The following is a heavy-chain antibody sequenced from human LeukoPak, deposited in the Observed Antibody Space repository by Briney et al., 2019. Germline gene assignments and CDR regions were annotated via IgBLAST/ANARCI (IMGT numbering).Heavy chain of an antibody. CDR1: GYSFSNYW. CDR3: ARQYCSSTSCYQDVFDI. CDR2: IYPGDSDT. V-gene: IGHV5-51*01. J-gene: IGHJ3*02. Sequence: GESLKISCKGSGYSFSNYWIGWVLQMPGKGLEWRGIIYPGDSDTRYSPSFQVHVTFSPDRSISTAYLQWGSLKASDTAMYYCARQYCSSTSCYQDVFDIWGQGTMVTVSS. D-gene: IGHD2-2*01.